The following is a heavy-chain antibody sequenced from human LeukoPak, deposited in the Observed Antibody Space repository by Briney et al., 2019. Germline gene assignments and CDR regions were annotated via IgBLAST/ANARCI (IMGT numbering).Heavy chain of an antibody. CDR2: IYTSGST. V-gene: IGHV4-61*02. CDR1: GGSINSGSYY. J-gene: IGHJ4*02. D-gene: IGHD2-15*01. Sequence: SETLSLTCTVSGGSINSGSYYWSWIRQPAGKGLEWIGRIYTSGSTNYSPSLKSRVTISVDTSKNQFSLKLSSVTAADTAVYYCARLPRYCSGGSCYAIIDYWGQGTLVTVSS. CDR3: ARLPRYCSGGSCYAIIDY.